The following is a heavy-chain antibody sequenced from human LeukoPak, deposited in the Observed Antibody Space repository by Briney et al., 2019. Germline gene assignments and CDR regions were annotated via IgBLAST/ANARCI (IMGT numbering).Heavy chain of an antibody. CDR2: ISGSGGST. Sequence: GGSLRLSCAASGFTFSSYAMSWVRQAPGKGLEWVSAISGSGGSTYYADSVKGRFTISRDNSKNTLYLQMNSLRVEDTAVYYCAKLFLTMIVVVIPYYFDYWGQGTLVTVSS. CDR1: GFTFSSYA. V-gene: IGHV3-23*01. CDR3: AKLFLTMIVVVIPYYFDY. J-gene: IGHJ4*02. D-gene: IGHD3-22*01.